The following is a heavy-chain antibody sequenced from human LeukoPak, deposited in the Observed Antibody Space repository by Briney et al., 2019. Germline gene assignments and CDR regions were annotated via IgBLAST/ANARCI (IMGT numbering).Heavy chain of an antibody. CDR2: IYPGDSET. Sequence: GESLKISCKGSGYSFTTYWIGWVRQMPGKGLEWMGVIYPGDSETRYSPSFQGQVTISADRSTSTAYMQWSSLKASDTAMYYCARGQSHPYYFDYWGQGTLVTVSS. J-gene: IGHJ4*02. V-gene: IGHV5-51*01. CDR1: GYSFTTYW. CDR3: ARGQSHPYYFDY.